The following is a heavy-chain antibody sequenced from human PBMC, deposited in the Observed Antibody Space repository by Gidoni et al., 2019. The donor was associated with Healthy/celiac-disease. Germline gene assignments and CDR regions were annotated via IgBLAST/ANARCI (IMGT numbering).Heavy chain of an antibody. CDR1: GFTFSGYG. V-gene: IGHV3-33*01. CDR2: IWYDGSNK. D-gene: IGHD3-10*01. J-gene: IGHJ5*02. CDR3: ARDRTPVLLWFGAFDP. Sequence: QVQLVESGGGVVQPGRSLRLSCAASGFTFSGYGMHWVRQAPGKGLEWVAVIWYDGSNKYYAAPVKGRFTISRDNSKNTLYLQMNSLRAEDTAVYYCARDRTPVLLWFGAFDPWGQGTLVTVSS.